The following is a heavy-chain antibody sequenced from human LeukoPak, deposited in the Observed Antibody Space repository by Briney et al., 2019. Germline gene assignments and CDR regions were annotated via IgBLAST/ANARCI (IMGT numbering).Heavy chain of an antibody. J-gene: IGHJ5*02. CDR2: INPNSGGT. D-gene: IGHD6-13*01. CDR3: ARDSSQAAAGTEWFDP. CDR1: GYTFTGYY. V-gene: IGHV1-2*02. Sequence: ASVKVSCKASGYTFTGYYVHWVRQAPGQGLEWMGWINPNSGGTNYAQKFQGRVTMTRDTSISTAYMELSRLRSDDTAVYYCARDSSQAAAGTEWFDPWGQGTLVTVSS.